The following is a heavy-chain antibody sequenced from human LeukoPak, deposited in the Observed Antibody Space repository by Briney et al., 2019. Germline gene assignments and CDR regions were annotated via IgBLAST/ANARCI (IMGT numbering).Heavy chain of an antibody. D-gene: IGHD3-22*01. J-gene: IGHJ5*02. CDR3: AREAIVVERWFDP. V-gene: IGHV3-30-3*01. CDR1: GFTLSSYA. CDR2: ILYDGSNK. Sequence: GGSLRLSCAASGFTLSSYAMHWVRQPPGKGLEWVAVILYDGSNKYYADSVKGRFTISRDNSKNTVYLQMNSPRAEDTALYYCAREAIVVERWFDPWGQGTLVTVSS.